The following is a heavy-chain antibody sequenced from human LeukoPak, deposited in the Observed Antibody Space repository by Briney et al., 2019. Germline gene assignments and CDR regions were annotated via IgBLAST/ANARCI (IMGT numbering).Heavy chain of an antibody. V-gene: IGHV1-69*13. Sequence: SVKVSCKASGGTFSSYAISWVRQGPGQGLEWMGGIIPIFGTANYAQKFQGRVTITADESTSTAYMELSSLRSEDTAVYYCASADIVVVTAIPSWYFDLWGRGTLVTVSS. D-gene: IGHD2-21*02. CDR3: ASADIVVVTAIPSWYFDL. J-gene: IGHJ2*01. CDR2: IIPIFGTA. CDR1: GGTFSSYA.